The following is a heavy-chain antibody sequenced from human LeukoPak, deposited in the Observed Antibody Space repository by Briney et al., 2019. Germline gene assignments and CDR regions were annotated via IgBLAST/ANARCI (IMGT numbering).Heavy chain of an antibody. CDR2: IGTAGDT. Sequence: GGSLRLSCAASGFTFSSYDMHWVRQATGKGLEWVSAIGTAGDTYYPGSVKGRFTISRENAKNSLYLQMNSLRAGDTAVYYCARGTNYYGSGKDYGMDVWGQGTTVTVSS. V-gene: IGHV3-13*01. CDR3: ARGTNYYGSGKDYGMDV. D-gene: IGHD3-10*01. CDR1: GFTFSSYD. J-gene: IGHJ6*02.